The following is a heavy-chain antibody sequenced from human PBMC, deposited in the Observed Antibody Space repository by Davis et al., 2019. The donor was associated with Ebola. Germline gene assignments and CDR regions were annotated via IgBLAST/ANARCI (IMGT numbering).Heavy chain of an antibody. D-gene: IGHD3-10*01. V-gene: IGHV1-3*01. CDR1: GYTFTSYT. CDR2: ISAGNGNT. J-gene: IGHJ4*02. CDR3: ARDPAYYSPSASLFDY. Sequence: ASVKVSCKASGYTFTSYTMHWVRQAPGQRLEWMGWISAGNGNTKYSQQFQGRVTITRDTSTNTAYMELSSLRSEDTAVYYCARDPAYYSPSASLFDYWGQGTLVTVSS.